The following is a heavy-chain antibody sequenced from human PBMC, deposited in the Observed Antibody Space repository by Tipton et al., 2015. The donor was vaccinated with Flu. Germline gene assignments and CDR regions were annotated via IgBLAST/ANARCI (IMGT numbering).Heavy chain of an antibody. CDR1: GGSLNNYY. D-gene: IGHD1-7*01. Sequence: LSLTCTVSGGSLNNYYWSWVRQAPGKGLEWVSVVSWDGTRASYADSVEGRFTVSRDNNKDSLYLQMNTLAIEDSAIYYCAKPRLTGTPNQPEFDSWGQGTLVTVSS. J-gene: IGHJ4*02. CDR3: AKPRLTGTPNQPEFDS. V-gene: IGHV3-43*01. CDR2: VSWDGTRA.